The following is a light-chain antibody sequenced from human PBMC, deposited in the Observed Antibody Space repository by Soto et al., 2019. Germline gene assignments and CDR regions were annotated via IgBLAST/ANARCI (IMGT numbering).Light chain of an antibody. CDR2: DAS. CDR3: QQSYSTPRT. J-gene: IGKJ1*01. CDR1: QTISSW. Sequence: IKMSQSPSTLSGSVGDRVTITYRASQTISSWLAWYQQKPGKAPKLLIYDASSLESGVPSRFSGSGSGTEFTLTISSLQPEDFATYYCQQSYSTPRTFGQGTKVDI. V-gene: IGKV1-5*01.